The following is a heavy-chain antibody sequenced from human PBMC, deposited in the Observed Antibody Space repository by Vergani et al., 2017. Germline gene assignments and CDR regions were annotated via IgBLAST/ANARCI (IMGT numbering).Heavy chain of an antibody. CDR1: GYTFTSYG. CDR3: AREVRGDDILTGYYTGTFYFDY. D-gene: IGHD3-9*01. Sequence: QVQLVQSGAEVKKPGASVKVSCKASGYTFTSYGITWVRQAPGQGLEWMGWISAYNGNTNYAQKLQGRVTMTTDTSTITAYMELRSLRSDDTAMYYCAREVRGDDILTGYYTGTFYFDYWGQGTLVTVSS. J-gene: IGHJ4*02. CDR2: ISAYNGNT. V-gene: IGHV1-18*01.